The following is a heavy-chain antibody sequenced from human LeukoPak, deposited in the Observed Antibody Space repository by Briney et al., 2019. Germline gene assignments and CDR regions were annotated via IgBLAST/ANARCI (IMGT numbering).Heavy chain of an antibody. CDR3: ARHLSGSYSGYYFDY. D-gene: IGHD1-26*01. V-gene: IGHV5-51*01. CDR1: GYSFSSYW. Sequence: GESLKISCKGSGYSFSSYWIGWVRQMPGKGLEWMGVIYPGDSHTRYSQSFQGQVTISADKSINTAFLQWSSLEASDTAMYYCARHLSGSYSGYYFDYWGQGTLVTVYS. J-gene: IGHJ4*02. CDR2: IYPGDSHT.